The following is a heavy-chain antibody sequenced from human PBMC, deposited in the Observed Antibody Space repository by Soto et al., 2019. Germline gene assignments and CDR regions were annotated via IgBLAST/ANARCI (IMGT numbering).Heavy chain of an antibody. CDR1: GGSFSGYY. V-gene: IGHV4-34*01. CDR2: INHSGST. J-gene: IGHJ1*01. Sequence: QVQLQQWGAGLLKPSETLSLTCAVYGGSFSGYYWSWIRQPPGKGLEWIGEINHSGSTNYNPSLKSRVTISVDTSKNQFSLKLSSVTAADTAVYYCARDSAVYCSSTSCSPVVYFQHWGQGTLVTVSS. D-gene: IGHD2-2*01. CDR3: ARDSAVYCSSTSCSPVVYFQH.